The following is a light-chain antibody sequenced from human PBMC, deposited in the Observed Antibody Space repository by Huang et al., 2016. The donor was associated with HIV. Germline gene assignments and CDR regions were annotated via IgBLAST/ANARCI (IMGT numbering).Light chain of an antibody. CDR1: RGISHS. Sequence: DIQMTQSPSSLSASVGDRVTITCRASRGISHSLAWYQQQPGKAPKLLLYAASRLQGGVTSRFSGSGARTDYTLTISSLQPEDSATYYCQQYYNTTLSFGGGTKVEIK. CDR2: AAS. J-gene: IGKJ4*01. V-gene: IGKV1-NL1*01. CDR3: QQYYNTTLS.